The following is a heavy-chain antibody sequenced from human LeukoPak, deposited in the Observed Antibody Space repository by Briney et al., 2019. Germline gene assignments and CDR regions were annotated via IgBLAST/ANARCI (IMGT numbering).Heavy chain of an antibody. J-gene: IGHJ6*02. V-gene: IGHV4-59*01. D-gene: IGHD3-10*01. CDR3: ARDRRYYGSGSYAYYYGMDV. CDR1: GGSISSYY. Sequence: SETLSLTCTVSGGSISSYYWSWIRQPPGKGLEWIGYIYYSGSTNYNPSLKSRVTISVDASKNQFSLKLSSVTAADTAVYYCARDRRYYGSGSYAYYYGMDVWGQGTTVTVSS. CDR2: IYYSGST.